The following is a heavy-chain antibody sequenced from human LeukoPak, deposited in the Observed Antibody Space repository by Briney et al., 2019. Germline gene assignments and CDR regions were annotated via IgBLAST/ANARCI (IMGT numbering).Heavy chain of an antibody. Sequence: QPGGSLRLSCTASGFAFSNYAMNWVRQAPGKGLEWVSVIRSSGSGGSTYYADSVKGRFTISRDNAKNSLYLQMNSLRAEDTAVYYCAELGITMIGGVWGKGTTVTISS. CDR1: GFAFSNYA. CDR2: IRSSGSGGST. CDR3: AELGITMIGGV. J-gene: IGHJ6*04. V-gene: IGHV3-23*01. D-gene: IGHD3-10*02.